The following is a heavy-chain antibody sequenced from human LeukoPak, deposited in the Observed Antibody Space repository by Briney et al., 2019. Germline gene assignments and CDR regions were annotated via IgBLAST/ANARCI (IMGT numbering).Heavy chain of an antibody. J-gene: IGHJ4*02. CDR3: ARQYSSSWFSYFHY. CDR1: GGSVSSGSYY. Sequence: SETLSLTCTVSGGSVSSGSYYWSWIRQPPGQGLEWIGYIYYSGSTNYNPSLKSRVTISIDTSKNQFSLKLSSVTAADTAVYYCARQYSSSWFSYFHYWGQGTLVTVFS. CDR2: IYYSGST. V-gene: IGHV4-61*01. D-gene: IGHD6-13*01.